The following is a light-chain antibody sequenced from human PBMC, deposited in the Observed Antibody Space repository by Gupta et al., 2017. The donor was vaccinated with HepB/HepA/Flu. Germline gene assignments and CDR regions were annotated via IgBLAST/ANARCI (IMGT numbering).Light chain of an antibody. CDR3: QVWDITTAHVV. Sequence: YELTPPLSVSVALGPAARHTLGGNNIGSKNVHWYQQKPRQAPVLVIYRDSNRPSELPERFSGSNTGNTATLTISRAQAGDEADYYCQVWDITTAHVVFGGGTNLTVL. J-gene: IGLJ2*01. V-gene: IGLV3-9*01. CDR1: NIGSKN. CDR2: RDS.